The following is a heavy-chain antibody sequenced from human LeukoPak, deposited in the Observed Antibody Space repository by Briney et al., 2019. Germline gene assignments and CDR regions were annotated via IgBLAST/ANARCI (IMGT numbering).Heavy chain of an antibody. CDR1: GFTFSSYS. CDR3: ARDFPVRPFDY. V-gene: IGHV3-21*01. J-gene: IGHJ4*02. Sequence: PGGSLRLSCAASGFTFSSYSMNWVRQAPGKGLEWVSSISSSSSYIYYADSVKGRFTISRDNSKNTLYLQMNSLRAEDTAVYYCARDFPVRPFDYWGQGTLVTVSS. CDR2: ISSSSSYI. D-gene: IGHD4-17*01.